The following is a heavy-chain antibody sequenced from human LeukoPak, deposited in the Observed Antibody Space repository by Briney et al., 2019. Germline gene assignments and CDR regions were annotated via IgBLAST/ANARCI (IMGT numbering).Heavy chain of an antibody. CDR3: ITPLPYSAQ. V-gene: IGHV3-15*07. Sequence: SXXLSCAAXXXXXXNXYMNXVXQXXXXXXXWVGRIKPKTDGETTEYAAPVKDRFSISRDDSKSMMYLQMNSLKTEDTAVYYCITPLPYSAQGGQGTLVTVSS. J-gene: IGHJ4*02. CDR2: IKPKTDGETT. D-gene: IGHD2-21*01. CDR1: XXXXXNXY.